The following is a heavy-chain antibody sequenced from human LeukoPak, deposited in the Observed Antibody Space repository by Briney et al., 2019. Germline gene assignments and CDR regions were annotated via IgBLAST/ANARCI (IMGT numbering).Heavy chain of an antibody. CDR2: ISYDGSNK. CDR1: GFTFSSYG. V-gene: IGHV3-30*03. J-gene: IGHJ4*02. D-gene: IGHD6-6*01. CDR3: ARSRIAARRGVDY. Sequence: GGSLRLSCAASGFTFSSYGMHWVRQAPGKGLEWVAVISYDGSNKYYADSVKGRFTISRDNSKNTLYLQMNSLRAEDTAVYYCARSRIAARRGVDYWGQGTLVTVSS.